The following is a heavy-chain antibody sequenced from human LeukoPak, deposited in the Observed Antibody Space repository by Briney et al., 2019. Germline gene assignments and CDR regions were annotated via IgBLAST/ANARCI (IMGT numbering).Heavy chain of an antibody. D-gene: IGHD3-9*01. CDR1: GGSISSYY. CDR2: IYYSGST. Sequence: SETLSLTCTVSGGSISSYYWSWIRQPPGKGLEWIGYIYYSGSTNYNPSLKSRVTISVDTSKNQFSLKLSSVTAADTAVYYCVRHARHYDILTGYYNNWFDPWGQGTLVTVSS. J-gene: IGHJ5*02. CDR3: VRHARHYDILTGYYNNWFDP. V-gene: IGHV4-59*08.